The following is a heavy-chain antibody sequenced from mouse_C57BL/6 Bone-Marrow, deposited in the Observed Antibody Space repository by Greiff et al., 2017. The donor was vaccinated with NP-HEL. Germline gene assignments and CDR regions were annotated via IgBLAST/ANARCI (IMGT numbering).Heavy chain of an antibody. CDR3: ASLYYYGSSYGYYFDY. CDR1: GFTFSSYA. J-gene: IGHJ2*01. D-gene: IGHD1-1*01. CDR2: ISDGGSYT. V-gene: IGHV5-4*03. Sequence: EVKVEESGGGLVKPGGSLKLSCAASGFTFSSYAMSWVRQTPEKRLEWVATISDGGSYTYYPDNVKGRFTISRDNAKNNLYLQMSHLKSEDTAMYYCASLYYYGSSYGYYFDYWGQGTTLTVSS.